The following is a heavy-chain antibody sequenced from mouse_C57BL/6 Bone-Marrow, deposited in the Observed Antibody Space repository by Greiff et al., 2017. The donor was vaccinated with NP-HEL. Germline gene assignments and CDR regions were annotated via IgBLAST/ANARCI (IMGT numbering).Heavy chain of an antibody. Sequence: VQLVESGAELVKPGASVTLSCKASGYTFTDYEMHWVKQTPVHGLEWIGAIDPETGGTTYNQKFKGKAILTADKSSSTAYMELHSLTSEDSAVYYCTRRTALEAPDYWGQGTSVTVSS. CDR1: GYTFTDYE. CDR2: IDPETGGT. D-gene: IGHD1-2*01. V-gene: IGHV1-15*01. J-gene: IGHJ4*01. CDR3: TRRTALEAPDY.